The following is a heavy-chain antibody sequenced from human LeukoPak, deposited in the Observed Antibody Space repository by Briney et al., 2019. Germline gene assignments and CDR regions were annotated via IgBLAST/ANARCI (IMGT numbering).Heavy chain of an antibody. J-gene: IGHJ5*02. CDR3: ARGLKVRGVRSWVFGFDP. CDR1: GGSISSYY. CDR2: IYYSGST. D-gene: IGHD3-10*01. V-gene: IGHV4-59*12. Sequence: PSETLSLTCTVSGGSISSYYWSWIRQPPGKGLEWIGYIYYSGSTNYNPSLKSRVTISVGTSKNQFSLKLSSVTAADTAVYYCARGLKVRGVRSWVFGFDPWGQGTLVTVSS.